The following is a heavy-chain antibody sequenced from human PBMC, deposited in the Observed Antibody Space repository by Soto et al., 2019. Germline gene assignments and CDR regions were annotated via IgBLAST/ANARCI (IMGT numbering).Heavy chain of an antibody. D-gene: IGHD2-2*01. Sequence: PSETLSLTCTVSGGSISSTSYYWGWIRQPPGKGLEWIGSIHYSGRTYYKSSLKSRVTLSVDTSKNHFSLRLSSVTAADTAVYYCARGYCNSTSCYVREAFDSWSQGTLVTVSS. CDR2: IHYSGRT. CDR3: ARGYCNSTSCYVREAFDS. CDR1: GGSISSTSYY. J-gene: IGHJ4*02. V-gene: IGHV4-39*07.